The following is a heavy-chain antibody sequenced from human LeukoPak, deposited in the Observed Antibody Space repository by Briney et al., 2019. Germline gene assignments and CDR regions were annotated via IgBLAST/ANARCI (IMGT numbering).Heavy chain of an antibody. V-gene: IGHV3-23*01. CDR1: GFTFATYA. J-gene: IGHJ4*02. D-gene: IGHD3-10*01. CDR3: AKSPYALGSYGIAGDY. CDR2: ISGSGSST. Sequence: GGSLRLSCAASGFTFATYAMSWVRQAPGRGLEWVSSISGSGSSTFYADSVKGRFTISRDNSKNTLYLQMTSLSAEDTAVFYCAKSPYALGSYGIAGDYWGQGTLVTVSS.